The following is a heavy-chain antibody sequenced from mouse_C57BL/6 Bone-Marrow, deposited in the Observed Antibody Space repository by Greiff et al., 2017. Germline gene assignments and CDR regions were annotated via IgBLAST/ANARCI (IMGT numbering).Heavy chain of an antibody. V-gene: IGHV1-81*01. Sequence: VQLQHSGAELARPGASVKLSCKASGYTFTSYGISWVKQRTGQGLEWIGEIYPRSGNTYYNEKFKGKATLTADKSSSTAYMELRSLTSEDSAVYFCARFAYYSNYLYYAMDYWGQGTSVTVSS. D-gene: IGHD2-5*01. J-gene: IGHJ4*01. CDR2: IYPRSGNT. CDR1: GYTFTSYG. CDR3: ARFAYYSNYLYYAMDY.